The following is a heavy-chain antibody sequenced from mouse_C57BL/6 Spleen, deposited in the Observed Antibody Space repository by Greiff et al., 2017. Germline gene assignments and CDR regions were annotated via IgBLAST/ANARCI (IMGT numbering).Heavy chain of an antibody. Sequence: VKLLESGPELVKPGASVKISCKASGYAFSSSWMNWVKQRPGKGLEWIGRIYPGDGATNYNGKFKGTATLTADKSSRTAYMQRSSLTSEDSAVYVCARWGDGGFAYWGQGTLVTVSA. CDR1: GYAFSSSW. J-gene: IGHJ3*01. D-gene: IGHD3-3*01. CDR3: ARWGDGGFAY. CDR2: IYPGDGAT. V-gene: IGHV1-82*01.